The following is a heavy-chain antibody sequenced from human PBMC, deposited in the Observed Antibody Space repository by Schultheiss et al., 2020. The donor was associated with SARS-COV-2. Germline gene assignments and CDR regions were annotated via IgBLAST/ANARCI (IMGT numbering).Heavy chain of an antibody. J-gene: IGHJ4*02. CDR3: ARRPDTGNNLGLDS. CDR2: INGDGSST. V-gene: IGHV3-74*01. Sequence: GGSLRLSCAASGFTVSSNYMSWVRQAPGKGLVWVSRINGDGSSTSYADSARGRFTISRDNAKNTLYLLMNNLRAEDTAVYYCARRPDTGNNLGLDSWGQGTPVTVSS. D-gene: IGHD5-24*01. CDR1: GFTVSSNY.